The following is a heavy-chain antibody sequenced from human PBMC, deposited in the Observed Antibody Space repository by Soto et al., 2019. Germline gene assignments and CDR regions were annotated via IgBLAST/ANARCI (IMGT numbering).Heavy chain of an antibody. CDR3: ARVGGVAARTFDY. V-gene: IGHV4-59*01. Sequence: PSETLSLTATVSGGSISPFYWSWVRQPPGKGLEWIGYLYYSGNTNYNPSLKSRVTISVDASKNQVSLRLTSVTAADTAVYYCARVGGVAARTFDYWGQGTVVTVSS. CDR1: GGSISPFY. D-gene: IGHD2-15*01. J-gene: IGHJ4*02. CDR2: LYYSGNT.